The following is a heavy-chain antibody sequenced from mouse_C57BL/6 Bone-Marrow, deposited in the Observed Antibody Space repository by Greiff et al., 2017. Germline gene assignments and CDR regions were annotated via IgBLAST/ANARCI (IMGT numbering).Heavy chain of an antibody. CDR2: ISSGSSTI. V-gene: IGHV5-17*01. D-gene: IGHD2-3*01. Sequence: VQLQQSGGGLVKPGGSLKLSCAASGFTFSDYGMHWVRQAPEKGLEWVSYISSGSSTIYYADTVKGRFTISRDNAKNTLFLQMTSRRAEDAAVYYCARGGYSAWFAYWGQGTLVTVSA. J-gene: IGHJ3*01. CDR3: ARGGYSAWFAY. CDR1: GFTFSDYG.